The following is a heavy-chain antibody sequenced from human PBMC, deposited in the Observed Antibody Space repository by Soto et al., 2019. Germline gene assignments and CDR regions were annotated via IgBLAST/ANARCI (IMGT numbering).Heavy chain of an antibody. J-gene: IGHJ6*02. Sequence: SATLSLTFTLSGGSLVTIYYWPWVRHPPGKGLEWIAYTHYTGNTNYNPSLKSRIAMSTDTSKNQFSLKLNSVTAADTAVYYCARRGLQFRGGYYHYGMDLWGQGTTVT. V-gene: IGHV4-59*08. CDR3: ARRGLQFRGGYYHYGMDL. CDR2: THYTGNT. CDR1: GGSLVTIYY. D-gene: IGHD3-10*01.